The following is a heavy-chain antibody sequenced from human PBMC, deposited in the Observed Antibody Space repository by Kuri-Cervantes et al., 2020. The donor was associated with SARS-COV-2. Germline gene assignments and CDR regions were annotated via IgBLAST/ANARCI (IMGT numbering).Heavy chain of an antibody. J-gene: IGHJ4*02. D-gene: IGHD6-13*01. CDR2: ISNSGSYT. Sequence: GESLKISCAASGFTFSDYYMSWIRQAPGKGLGWVSYISNSGSYTNYADSVKGRFTISRDNAKNSLYLQMSSLRGDDTAVYYCARGRQQLPWNFDYWGQGILITVSS. CDR1: GFTFSDYY. CDR3: ARGRQQLPWNFDY. V-gene: IGHV3-11*06.